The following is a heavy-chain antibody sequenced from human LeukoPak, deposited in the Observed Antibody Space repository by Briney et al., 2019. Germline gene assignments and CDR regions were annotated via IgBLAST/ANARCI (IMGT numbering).Heavy chain of an antibody. CDR3: AMEPLRYYYGSGSLSWFDP. D-gene: IGHD3-10*01. Sequence: ASVKVSCKASGGTFSSYAISWVRQAPGHGLEWMGRIIPILGIANYAQKFQGRVTITADKSTSTAYMELSSLRSEDTAVYYCAMEPLRYYYGSGSLSWFDPWGQGTLVTVSS. J-gene: IGHJ5*02. CDR2: IIPILGIA. V-gene: IGHV1-69*04. CDR1: GGTFSSYA.